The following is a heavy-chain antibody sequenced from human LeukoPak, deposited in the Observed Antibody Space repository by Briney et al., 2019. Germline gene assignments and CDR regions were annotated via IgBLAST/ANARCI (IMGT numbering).Heavy chain of an antibody. CDR2: ISSNGGST. V-gene: IGHV3-64*01. CDR1: GFTFSSYA. D-gene: IGHD3-10*01. CDR3: ASLPRPMVRGVT. J-gene: IGHJ5*02. Sequence: GGSLRLSCAASGFTFSSYAMHWVRQAPGKGLEYVSAISSNGGSTYYANSVKGRFTISRDNSKNTLYLQMGSLRAEDMAVYYCASLPRPMVRGVTWGQGTLVTVSS.